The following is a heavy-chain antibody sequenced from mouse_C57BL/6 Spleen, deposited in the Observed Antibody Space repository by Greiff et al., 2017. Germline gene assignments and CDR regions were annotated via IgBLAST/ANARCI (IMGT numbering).Heavy chain of an antibody. J-gene: IGHJ4*01. V-gene: IGHV1-52*01. D-gene: IGHD2-1*01. CDR3: ARGYYGNRVYYAMDY. CDR1: GYTFTSYW. CDR2: IDPSDSET. Sequence: QVQLQQPGAELVRPGSSVKLSCKASGYTFTSYWMHWVKQRPIQGLEWIGNIDPSDSETHYNQKFKDKATLTVDKSSSTAYIQLSSLTSEDSAVYYCARGYYGNRVYYAMDYWGQGTSVTVSS.